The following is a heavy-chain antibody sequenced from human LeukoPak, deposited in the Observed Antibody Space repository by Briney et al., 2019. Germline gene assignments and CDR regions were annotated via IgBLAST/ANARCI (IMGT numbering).Heavy chain of an antibody. CDR1: GGSFSGYY. CDR2: INHSGST. CDR3: ARGRQWLVRGTFDY. V-gene: IGHV4-34*01. Sequence: SETLSLTCAVYGGSFSGYYWSWIRQPPGKGLGWIGEINHSGSTNYNPSLKSRVTISVDTSKNQFSLKLSSVTAADTAVYYCARGRQWLVRGTFDYWGQGTLVTVSS. J-gene: IGHJ4*02. D-gene: IGHD6-19*01.